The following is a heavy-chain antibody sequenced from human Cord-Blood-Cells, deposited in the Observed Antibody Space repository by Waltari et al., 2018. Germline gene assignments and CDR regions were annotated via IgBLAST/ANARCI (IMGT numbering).Heavy chain of an antibody. CDR1: GGSFSGYY. J-gene: IGHJ4*02. CDR3: ARVLRGWGYYFDY. CDR2: INHSGST. Sequence: QVQLQQWGAGLLKPSETLSLTCAVYGGSFSGYYWSWIRQPPGKGLEWIGEINHSGSTNNNPSLKSRGTISVDTSKNQFSLKLSSVTAADTPVYYCARVLRGWGYYFDYWGQGTLVTVSS. V-gene: IGHV4-34*04. D-gene: IGHD7-27*01.